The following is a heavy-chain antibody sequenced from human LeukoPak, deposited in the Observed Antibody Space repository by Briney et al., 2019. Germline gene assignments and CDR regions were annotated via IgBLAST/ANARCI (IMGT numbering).Heavy chain of an antibody. V-gene: IGHV3-21*01. J-gene: IGHJ2*01. D-gene: IGHD3-3*01. CDR3: ARDGVTVSSSPSYWYFDL. Sequence: GGSLRLSCAASGFTFSTYTINWVRQAPGKGLEWVSSISSSSRYIYSSDTVKGRFTISRDNAKNSLFLHMNSLRADDTAVYYCARDGVTVSSSPSYWYFDLWGRGTLVTVSS. CDR1: GFTFSTYT. CDR2: ISSSSRYI.